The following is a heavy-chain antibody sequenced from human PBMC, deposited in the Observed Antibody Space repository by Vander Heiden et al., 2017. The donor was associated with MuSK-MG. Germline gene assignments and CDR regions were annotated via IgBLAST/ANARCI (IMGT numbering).Heavy chain of an antibody. CDR3: AKPYYDGRWSSSHCFDS. CDR1: GFSFSSYA. J-gene: IGHJ4*02. Sequence: VQLLDSRGGFVQPGGSLRPSCAASGFSFSSYAMSWVRQAPGKGLEWVSGISAVGGSTYYAESVNVLVTISRDNSKNTLYVQMNSLRGDDTAVYYCAKPYYDGRWSSSHCFDSWGQGTLVTVSS. V-gene: IGHV3-23*01. D-gene: IGHD3-10*01. CDR2: ISAVGGST.